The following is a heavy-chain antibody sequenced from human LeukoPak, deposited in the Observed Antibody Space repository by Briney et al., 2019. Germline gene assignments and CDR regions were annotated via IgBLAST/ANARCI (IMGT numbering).Heavy chain of an antibody. CDR1: GGTFSSYA. V-gene: IGHV1-69*13. D-gene: IGHD3-22*01. CDR2: IFPIFGTA. J-gene: IGHJ4*02. CDR3: ARDGYYDSSGYYLH. Sequence: ASVKVSCKASGGTFSSYAISWVRQAPGQGLEWMGGIFPIFGTANYAQKFQGRVTITADESTSTAYMELSSLRSEDTAVYYCARDGYYDSSGYYLHWGQGTLVTVSS.